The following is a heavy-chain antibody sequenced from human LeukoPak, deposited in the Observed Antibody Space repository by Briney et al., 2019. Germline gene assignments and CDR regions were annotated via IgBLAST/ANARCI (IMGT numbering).Heavy chain of an antibody. CDR2: IIPILGIA. CDR1: GGTFSSYT. V-gene: IGHV1-69*04. Sequence: SVKVSCKASGGTFSSYTISWVRQAPGQGLEWMGRIIPILGIANYAQKFQGRVTITADKSTSTAYMELSSLRSGDTAVYYCARDRGSSYHHYNMRHWFDPWGQGTLVTVSS. CDR3: ARDRGSSYHHYNMRHWFDP. J-gene: IGHJ5*02. D-gene: IGHD2-15*01.